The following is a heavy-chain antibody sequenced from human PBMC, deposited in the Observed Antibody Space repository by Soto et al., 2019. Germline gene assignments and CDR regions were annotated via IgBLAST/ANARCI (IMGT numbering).Heavy chain of an antibody. Sequence: EVQLLESGGGLVQPGGSLRLSCAASGFTFSHYVMRWVRQAPGKGLEWVSPITGSGGNTSYAYSVKGRFTISRDNSKSTLYLQMNSLKAEDTAVYYRAKVGTISGPYSYFDYWGQGTLVGVSS. J-gene: IGHJ4*02. CDR1: GFTFSHYV. V-gene: IGHV3-23*01. CDR2: ITGSGGNT. CDR3: AKVGTISGPYSYFDY. D-gene: IGHD3-10*01.